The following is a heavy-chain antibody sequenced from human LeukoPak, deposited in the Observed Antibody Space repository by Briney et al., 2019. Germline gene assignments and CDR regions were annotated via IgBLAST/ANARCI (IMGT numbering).Heavy chain of an antibody. CDR1: GFTFSTYE. J-gene: IGHJ6*02. CDR2: ISSSGNNI. V-gene: IGHV3-48*03. D-gene: IGHD5-24*01. Sequence: GRSLRLSCAASGFTFSTYEVIWVRQAPGKGLEWVSYISSSGNNIYYADSVKGRFTISRDNVKKSLSLQMNSLRAEDTAVYYCARVGMTTMTVDVWGQGTTVTVSS. CDR3: ARVGMTTMTVDV.